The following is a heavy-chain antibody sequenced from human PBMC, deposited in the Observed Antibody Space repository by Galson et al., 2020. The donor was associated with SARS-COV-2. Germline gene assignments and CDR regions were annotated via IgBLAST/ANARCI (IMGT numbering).Heavy chain of an antibody. J-gene: IGHJ4*02. CDR1: GYTFTSYA. CDR2: INAGNGNT. CDR3: ARQIAVADPYYFDY. D-gene: IGHD6-19*01. V-gene: IGHV1-3*01. Sequence: ASVKVSCKASGYTFTSYAMHWVRQAPGQRLEWMGWINAGNGNTKYSQKFQGRVTITRDTSASTAYMELSSLRSEDTAVYYCARQIAVADPYYFDYWGQGTLVTVSS.